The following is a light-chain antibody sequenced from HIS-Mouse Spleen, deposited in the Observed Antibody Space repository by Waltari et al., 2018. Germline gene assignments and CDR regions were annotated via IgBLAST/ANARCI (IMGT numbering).Light chain of an antibody. CDR3: QVWDSSSDHRGVV. CDR2: DDS. Sequence: SYVLTQPPSVSVAPGKTARITCGGNNIGSKSVHWYQQKPGQAPLLVVYDDSDRPSGIPEGFSGSNSGNTATLTISRVEAGDEADYYCQVWDSSSDHRGVVFGGGTKLTVL. J-gene: IGLJ2*01. CDR1: NIGSKS. V-gene: IGLV3-21*03.